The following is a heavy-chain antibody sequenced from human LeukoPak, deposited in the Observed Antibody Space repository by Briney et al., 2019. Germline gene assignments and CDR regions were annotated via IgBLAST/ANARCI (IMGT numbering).Heavy chain of an antibody. D-gene: IGHD1-26*01. CDR2: IYSGGST. V-gene: IGHV3-53*01. Sequence: GGSLRLSCAASGFTVSSNYMSWVRQAPGKGREGVSVIYSGGSTYYADSVKGRFTISRDNSKNTLYLKMNSLRAEDTAVYYCAKRREGYYYGMDVWGQGTTVTVSS. CDR3: AKRREGYYYGMDV. CDR1: GFTVSSNY. J-gene: IGHJ6*02.